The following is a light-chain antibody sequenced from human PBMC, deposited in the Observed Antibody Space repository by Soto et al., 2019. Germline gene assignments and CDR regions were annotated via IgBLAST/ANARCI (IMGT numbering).Light chain of an antibody. Sequence: DIQMPQSPSTLSGSVGDRVTITCRASQTISSWLAWYQQKPGKAPKLLIYKASTLKSGVPSRFSGSGSGTEFTLTISSLQPDDYGTYYCQQYYDFRKCGQGTKVDIK. CDR2: KAS. CDR1: QTISSW. V-gene: IGKV1-5*03. CDR3: QQYYDFRK. J-gene: IGKJ1*01.